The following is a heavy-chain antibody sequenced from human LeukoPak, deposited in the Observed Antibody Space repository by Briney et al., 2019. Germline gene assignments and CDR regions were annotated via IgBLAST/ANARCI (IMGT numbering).Heavy chain of an antibody. CDR3: ARDRGASGWLDY. J-gene: IGHJ4*02. CDR2: TYYRSKWYN. Sequence: SQTLSLTCAISGDTVSSNTAAWIWIRQSPSRGLKCLGRTYYRSKWYNEYAVSVKSRMTINPDTSKNQFSLQLNSVTPEDTAVYYCARDRGASGWLDYWGQGTLVTVSS. D-gene: IGHD6-19*01. V-gene: IGHV6-1*01. CDR1: GDTVSSNTAA.